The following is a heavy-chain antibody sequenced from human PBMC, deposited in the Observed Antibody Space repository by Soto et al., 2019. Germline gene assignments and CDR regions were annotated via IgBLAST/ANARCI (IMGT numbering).Heavy chain of an antibody. D-gene: IGHD3-10*01. CDR3: AKVPPRLTMVRGGGY. J-gene: IGHJ4*02. CDR1: GFTFSSYA. CDR2: ISGSGGST. V-gene: IGHV3-23*01. Sequence: EVQLLESGGGLVQPGGSLRLSCAASGFTFSSYAMSWVRQAPGKGLEWVSAISGSGGSTYYADSVKGRFTISRDNSKNTLYLQMNSLRAEGTAVYYGAKVPPRLTMVRGGGYWGQGTLVTVSS.